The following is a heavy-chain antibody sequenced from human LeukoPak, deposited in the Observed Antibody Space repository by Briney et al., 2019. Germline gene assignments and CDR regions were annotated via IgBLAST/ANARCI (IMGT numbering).Heavy chain of an antibody. CDR1: GDSISSNYYY. J-gene: IGHJ5*02. CDR2: IDHIGTT. CDR3: SRLPDP. V-gene: IGHV4-39*07. Sequence: SETLSLTCTVSGDSISSNYYYWGWIRQPPGKGLEWIGSIDHIGTTYYNPSLKSRVLVSVDTSKNQFSLKVTSLTAADTAVYYCSRLPDPWGQGTLVTVSS.